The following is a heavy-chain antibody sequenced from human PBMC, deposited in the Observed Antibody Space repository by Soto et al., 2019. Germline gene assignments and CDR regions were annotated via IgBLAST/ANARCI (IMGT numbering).Heavy chain of an antibody. D-gene: IGHD6-13*01. J-gene: IGHJ5*02. V-gene: IGHV3-23*01. CDR1: GFTFSSYA. Sequence: GGSLRLSCAASGFTFSSYAMSWVRQAPGKGLEWVSAISGSGGSTYYADSVKGRFTISRDNSKNTLYLQMNSLRAVDTAVYYYAKHLRLGSSSYPVVPYTSWFDPWGQGTLVTVSS. CDR2: ISGSGGST. CDR3: AKHLRLGSSSYPVVPYTSWFDP.